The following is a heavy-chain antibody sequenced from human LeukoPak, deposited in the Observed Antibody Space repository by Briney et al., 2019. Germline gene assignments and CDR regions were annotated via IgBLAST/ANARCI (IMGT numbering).Heavy chain of an antibody. V-gene: IGHV3-48*03. CDR3: AELGITMIGGV. CDR1: GFTFSGYE. D-gene: IGHD3-10*02. CDR2: ISSSGSTI. Sequence: GGSLRLSCAASGFTFSGYEMNWVRQAPGKGLEWVSYISSSGSTIYYADSVKGRFTISRDNSKNSLYLQMNSLRAEDTAVYYCAELGITMIGGVWGKGTTVTISS. J-gene: IGHJ6*04.